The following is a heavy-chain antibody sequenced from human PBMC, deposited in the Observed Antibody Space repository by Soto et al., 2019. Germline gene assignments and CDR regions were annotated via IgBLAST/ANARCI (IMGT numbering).Heavy chain of an antibody. CDR3: ASVAAAGPFDY. CDR2: IYSGGST. CDR1: GFTVSSNY. V-gene: IGHV3-66*01. Sequence: ESGGGLVQPGGSLRLSCAASGFTVSSNYMSWVRQAPGKGLEWVSVIYSGGSTYYADSVKGRFTISRDNSKNTLYLQMNSLRAEDTAVYYCASVAAAGPFDYWGQGTLVTVSS. J-gene: IGHJ4*02. D-gene: IGHD6-19*01.